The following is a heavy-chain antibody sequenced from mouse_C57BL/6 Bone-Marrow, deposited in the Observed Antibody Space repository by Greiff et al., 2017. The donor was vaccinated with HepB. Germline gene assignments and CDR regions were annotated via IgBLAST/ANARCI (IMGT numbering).Heavy chain of an antibody. V-gene: IGHV5-4*01. Sequence: EVNVVESGGGLVKPGGSLKLSCAASGFTFSSYAMSWVRQTPEKRLEWVATISDGGSYTYYPDNVKGRFTISRDNAKNNLYLQMSHLKSEDTAMYYCARDYPYYAMDDWGQGTSVTVSS. CDR3: ARDYPYYAMDD. CDR1: GFTFSSYA. CDR2: ISDGGSYT. J-gene: IGHJ4*01.